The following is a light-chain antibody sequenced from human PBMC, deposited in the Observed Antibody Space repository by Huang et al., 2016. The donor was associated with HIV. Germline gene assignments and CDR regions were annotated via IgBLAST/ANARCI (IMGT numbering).Light chain of an antibody. Sequence: VMMSQSPATLDASPGERVTLSCGAGQSVNTNFAWYQQKPGHPPRLLIDAASTRATVVPARFAGSVSGTEFTLTIDSLQSDDFAVYYCQQYNKWPPEYTFGQGTRLEIK. CDR3: QQYNKWPPEYT. CDR1: QSVNTN. J-gene: IGKJ2*01. V-gene: IGKV3-15*01. CDR2: AAS.